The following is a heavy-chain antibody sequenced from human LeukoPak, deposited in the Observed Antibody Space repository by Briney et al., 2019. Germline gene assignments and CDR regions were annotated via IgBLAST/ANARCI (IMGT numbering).Heavy chain of an antibody. CDR2: ISSSSSYI. CDR3: ARGASYYDILTGYLVGAFDI. CDR1: GFTFSSYS. D-gene: IGHD3-9*01. J-gene: IGHJ3*02. Sequence: PGGSLRLSCAASGFTFSSYSMNWVRQAPGKGLEWVSSISSSSSYIYYADSVKGRFTISRDNAKNSLYLQMNSLRAEDTAVYYCARGASYYDILTGYLVGAFDIWGQGTMVTVSS. V-gene: IGHV3-21*01.